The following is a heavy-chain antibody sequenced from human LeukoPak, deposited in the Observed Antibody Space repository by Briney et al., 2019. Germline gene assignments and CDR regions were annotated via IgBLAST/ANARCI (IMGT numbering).Heavy chain of an antibody. V-gene: IGHV3-48*03. CDR2: ISSSGSAI. CDR3: ATASYSGYDDDAFDI. Sequence: PGGSLRLSCAASGFTFSSYEMNWVRQAPGKGLEWVSYISSSGSAIYYADSVKGRFTISRDNAKNSLYLQMNSLRAEDTAVYYCATASYSGYDDDAFDIWGQGTMVTVSS. D-gene: IGHD5-12*01. J-gene: IGHJ3*02. CDR1: GFTFSSYE.